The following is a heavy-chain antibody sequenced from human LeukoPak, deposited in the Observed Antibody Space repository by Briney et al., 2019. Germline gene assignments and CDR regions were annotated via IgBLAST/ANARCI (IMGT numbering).Heavy chain of an antibody. CDR1: GGSISSSIYY. D-gene: IGHD3-10*01. V-gene: IGHV4-39*01. CDR3: AINYYGSGSLLDY. J-gene: IGHJ4*02. Sequence: PSETLSLTCTVSGGSISSSIYYWGWIRQPPGKGLEWIGSIYYSGSTYYNPSLKSRVTISVDTSKNQFSLKLSSVTAADTAVYYCAINYYGSGSLLDYWGQGTLVTVSS. CDR2: IYYSGST.